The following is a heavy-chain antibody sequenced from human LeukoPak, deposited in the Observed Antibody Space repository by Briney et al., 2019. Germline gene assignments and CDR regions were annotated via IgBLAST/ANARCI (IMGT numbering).Heavy chain of an antibody. V-gene: IGHV1-18*01. CDR1: ASTFSTYG. CDR2: VYNGER. CDR3: ARVTVVTTSPWSWGPKKIGQEVNWFDP. Sequence: GASVKVSCKTSASTFSTYGITWVRQAPGRGLEWMGRVYNGERTYAQQFQGRVTMTTERSTSTAYMDLTSLTSADTAVYFCARVTVVTTSPWSWGPKKIGQEVNWFDPWGQGTQVTVSS. J-gene: IGHJ5*01. D-gene: IGHD4/OR15-4a*01.